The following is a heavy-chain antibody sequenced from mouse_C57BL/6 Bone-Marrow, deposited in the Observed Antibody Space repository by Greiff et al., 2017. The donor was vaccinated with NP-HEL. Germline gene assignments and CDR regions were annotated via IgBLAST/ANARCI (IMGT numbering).Heavy chain of an antibody. D-gene: IGHD3-3*01. Sequence: EVQRVESGPGLAKPSQTLSLTCSVTGYSFTSDYWNWIRKLPGNKLEYMGYISYSGSTYYNPSLKSRISITRDTSKKQYYLQLNSVTTEDTATYYCARYRAVRYYALDYWGQGTSVTVSS. CDR2: ISYSGST. CDR3: ARYRAVRYYALDY. J-gene: IGHJ4*01. CDR1: GYSFTSDY. V-gene: IGHV3-8*01.